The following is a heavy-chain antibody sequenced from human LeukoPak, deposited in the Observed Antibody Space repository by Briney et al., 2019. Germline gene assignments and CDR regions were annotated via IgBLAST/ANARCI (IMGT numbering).Heavy chain of an antibody. D-gene: IGHD2-15*01. CDR3: SRRVVVAATSDNCFDP. CDR1: GGSISRSGYY. V-gene: IGHV4-31*03. CDR2: IYYSGST. Sequence: SETLSLTCTVSGGSISRSGYYWGWIRQPPGKGLEWIGYIYYSGSTYYNPSLKSRVIISVDTSKNQFSRKLSTVTAADTAVYYCSRRVVVAATSDNCFDPWGQGTLVTVSS. J-gene: IGHJ5*02.